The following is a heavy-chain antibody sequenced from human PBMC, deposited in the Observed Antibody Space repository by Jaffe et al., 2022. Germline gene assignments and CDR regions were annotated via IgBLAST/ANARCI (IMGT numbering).Heavy chain of an antibody. D-gene: IGHD6-19*01. V-gene: IGHV4-39*01. CDR2: IYYSGST. CDR3: ARHWARIAVAAADAFDI. Sequence: QLQLQESGPGLVKPSETLSLTCTVSGGSISSSSYYWGWIRQPPGKGLEWIGSIYYSGSTYYNPSLKSRVTISVDTSKNQFSLKLSSVTAADTAVYYCARHWARIAVAAADAFDIWGQGTMVTVSS. J-gene: IGHJ3*02. CDR1: GGSISSSSYY.